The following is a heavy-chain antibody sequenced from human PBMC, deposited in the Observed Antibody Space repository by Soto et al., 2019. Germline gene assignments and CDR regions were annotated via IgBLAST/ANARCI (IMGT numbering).Heavy chain of an antibody. V-gene: IGHV4-30-4*08. CDR3: AFGGNSSSWQDGLYYYYYGMDV. CDR1: GGSISSGGYY. J-gene: IGHJ6*02. Sequence: LSLTCTVSGGSISSGGYYWSWIRQHPGKGLEWIGYIYYSGSTYYNPSLKSRVTISVDTSKNQFSLKLSSVTAADTAVHYWAFGGNSSSWQDGLYYYYYGMDVWGQGTTVTVSS. D-gene: IGHD6-13*01. CDR2: IYYSGST.